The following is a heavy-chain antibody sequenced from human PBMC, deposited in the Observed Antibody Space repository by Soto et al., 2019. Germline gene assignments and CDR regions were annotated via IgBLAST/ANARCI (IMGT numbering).Heavy chain of an antibody. CDR3: ARRGGYCSSTSCYGYDGMDV. Sequence: QLQLQESGPGLVKPSETLSLTCTVSGGSISSGPYSWGWIRQPPGEGLEWIGTFYYSESTYYNPSLESRVTISVDTSKNQFSLKVSSVTVADTAVYYCARRGGYCSSTSCYGYDGMDVWGQGTTVTVSS. J-gene: IGHJ6*02. CDR2: FYYSEST. CDR1: GGSISSGPYS. V-gene: IGHV4-39*01. D-gene: IGHD2-2*01.